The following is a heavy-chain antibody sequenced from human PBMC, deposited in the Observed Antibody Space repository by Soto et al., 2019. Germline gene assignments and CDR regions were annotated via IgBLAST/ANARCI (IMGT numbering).Heavy chain of an antibody. J-gene: IGHJ6*02. CDR1: GYTFTSYG. CDR3: ARDPLAPRPGAYYYYGMDV. D-gene: IGHD6-6*01. Sequence: ASVKVSCKASGYTFTSYGISWVRQAPGQGLEWMGWISAYNGNTNYAQKLQGRVTMTTDTSTSTAYMELRSLRSDDTAVYYCARDPLAPRPGAYYYYGMDVWGQGTTVTVSS. V-gene: IGHV1-18*01. CDR2: ISAYNGNT.